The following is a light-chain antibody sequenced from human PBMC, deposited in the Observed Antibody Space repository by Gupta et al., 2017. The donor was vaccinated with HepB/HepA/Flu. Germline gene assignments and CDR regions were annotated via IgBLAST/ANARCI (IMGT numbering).Light chain of an antibody. Sequence: DVQVTRSPSALSASVGDRVTITCRASQSISSDVNWYQQRPGKAPKLLIYDATTLQSGVPSRVSGSGSGTDFSLSIASLQTEDCVTYYCQQNNRTPRTFGQGTKVEIK. V-gene: IGKV1-39*01. CDR1: QSISSD. J-gene: IGKJ1*01. CDR3: QQNNRTPRT. CDR2: DAT.